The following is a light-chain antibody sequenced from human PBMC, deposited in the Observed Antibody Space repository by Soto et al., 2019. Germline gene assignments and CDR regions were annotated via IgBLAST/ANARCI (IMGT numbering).Light chain of an antibody. J-gene: IGLJ1*01. CDR1: SSDIGGYNY. CDR2: DVS. V-gene: IGLV2-14*01. Sequence: QSALTQPASMSGCPGQSVTISCAGTSSDIGGYNYVSWYQHHPGTAPKLIIYDVSSRPSGVSHRFSASKSGNTASLTISGLQAEDEADYYCSSFSVASPLFGTGTKVTAL. CDR3: SSFSVASPL.